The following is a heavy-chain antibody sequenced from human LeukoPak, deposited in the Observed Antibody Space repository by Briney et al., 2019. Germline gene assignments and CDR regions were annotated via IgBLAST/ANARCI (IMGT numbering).Heavy chain of an antibody. J-gene: IGHJ3*01. V-gene: IGHV4-59*01. CDR2: IYYRGST. Sequence: SETLSLTCTVSGGSISSYYWSCIRQPPGKGLEWIGYIYYRGSTSYNPSLKSRVTISVDTSKNQFSLKLSSVTAADTAVYFCARVPYYYYSSGAFDVWGLGTMVTVSS. D-gene: IGHD3-22*01. CDR1: GGSISSYY. CDR3: ARVPYYYYSSGAFDV.